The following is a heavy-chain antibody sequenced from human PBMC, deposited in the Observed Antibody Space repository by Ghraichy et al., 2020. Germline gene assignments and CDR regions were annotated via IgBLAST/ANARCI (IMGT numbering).Heavy chain of an antibody. D-gene: IGHD3-3*01. J-gene: IGHJ6*02. CDR1: GFTFSTYV. CDR2: ISGGGDST. V-gene: IGHV3-23*01. Sequence: GGSLRLSCAASGFTFSTYVMSWVRQAPGKGLEWVSGISGGGDSTLHADSVKGRFTISRDNSKYTLYLQMNSLPAEDTAVYYCAKALHYDFWSGYAYYAMDVWGQGTTVTVAS. CDR3: AKALHYDFWSGYAYYAMDV.